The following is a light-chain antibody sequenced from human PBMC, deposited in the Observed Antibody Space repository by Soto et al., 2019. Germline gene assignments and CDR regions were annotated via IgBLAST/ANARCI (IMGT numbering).Light chain of an antibody. CDR3: QQRSNWPPSIT. CDR2: DAS. CDR1: QSVSSSY. J-gene: IGKJ5*01. V-gene: IGKV3-11*01. Sequence: IGLTQSPSSLSSYTGDRATLSCRASQSVSSSYFAWYQQKPGQAPRLLLYDASDRATGIPARFSGSGSGTDFTLTISSLEPEDFAVYYCQQRSNWPPSITFGQGTRLEIK.